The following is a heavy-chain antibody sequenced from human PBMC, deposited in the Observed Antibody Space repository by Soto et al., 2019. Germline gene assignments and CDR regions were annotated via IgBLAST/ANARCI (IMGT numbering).Heavy chain of an antibody. D-gene: IGHD1-1*01. V-gene: IGHV4-4*07. CDR1: GASVTTKY. Sequence: QVQLQESGPGLVKPSETLSLICNVSGASVTTKYWNWIRQPAGKGLEWLGRIYVSGATSYNPALKSRLTMSVDPSKNQFSLRLKSVTAADTAVYYCARDGGPGGWKPNWFDPWGQGILVTVSS. CDR3: ARDGGPGGWKPNWFDP. CDR2: IYVSGAT. J-gene: IGHJ5*02.